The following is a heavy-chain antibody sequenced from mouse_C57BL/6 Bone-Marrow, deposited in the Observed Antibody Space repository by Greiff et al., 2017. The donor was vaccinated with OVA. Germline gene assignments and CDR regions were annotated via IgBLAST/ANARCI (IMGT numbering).Heavy chain of an antibody. CDR1: GFNFKDDY. Sequence: EVQLQQSGAELVRPGASVKLSCTASGFNFKDDYMHWVKQRPEQGLEWIGWIDPENGDTEYASKFQGKATITADTSSNTAYLQLSSLTSEDTAVDYCVMGSFAYWGQGTLVTVSA. D-gene: IGHD1-1*02. J-gene: IGHJ3*01. V-gene: IGHV14-4*01. CDR2: IDPENGDT. CDR3: VMGSFAY.